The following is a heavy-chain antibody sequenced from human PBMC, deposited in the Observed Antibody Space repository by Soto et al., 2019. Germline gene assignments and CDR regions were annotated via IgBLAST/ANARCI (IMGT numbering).Heavy chain of an antibody. J-gene: IGHJ4*02. CDR1: GFTFSDYY. CDR2: SSNSGTYT. D-gene: IGHD3-10*02. CDR3: ARSGDNYNVLDY. V-gene: IGHV3-11*06. Sequence: KPGGSLRLSCAGSGFTFSDYYMSWIRQAPGKGLEWLSYSSNSGTYTRYADSVKGRFSISRDNAKNSLYLQINSLRGEDTAIYYCARSGDNYNVLDYWGQGTPVTVSS.